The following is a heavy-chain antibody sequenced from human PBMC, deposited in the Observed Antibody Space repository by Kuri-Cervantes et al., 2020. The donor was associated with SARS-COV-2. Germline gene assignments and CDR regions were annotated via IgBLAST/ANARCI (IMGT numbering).Heavy chain of an antibody. CDR1: GFTLSSYG. V-gene: IGHV3-30*02. CDR3: TSSYYDRAFDI. J-gene: IGHJ3*02. D-gene: IGHD3-22*01. Sequence: LSLTCAASGFTLSSYGMHWVRQAPGKGLEWVTFIRYDGSNQYYGDSVKGRFTISRDSSKNTLYLQMNSLRAEDTAVYYCTSSYYDRAFDIWGQGTMVTVSS. CDR2: IRYDGSNQ.